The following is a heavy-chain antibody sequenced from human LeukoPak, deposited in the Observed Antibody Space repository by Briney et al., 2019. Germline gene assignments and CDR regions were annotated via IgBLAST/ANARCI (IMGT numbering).Heavy chain of an antibody. Sequence: GASVKVSCKASGYTFTSYGIRWVRQAPGQGLEWMGWISAYNGNTNYAQKLQGRVTMTTDTSTSTAYMELRSLRSDDTAVYYCARVGSGSYWMLDYYYYYYMDVWGKGTTVTISS. V-gene: IGHV1-18*01. CDR2: ISAYNGNT. J-gene: IGHJ6*03. CDR3: ARVGSGSYWMLDYYYYYYMDV. D-gene: IGHD1-26*01. CDR1: GYTFTSYG.